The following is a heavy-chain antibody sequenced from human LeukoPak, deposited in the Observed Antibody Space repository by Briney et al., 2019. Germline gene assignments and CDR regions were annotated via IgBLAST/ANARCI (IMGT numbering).Heavy chain of an antibody. J-gene: IGHJ4*02. CDR1: GGSISSSSYN. V-gene: IGHV4-39*07. CDR2: IYYSGTT. CDR3: ARGGEMATDFDY. D-gene: IGHD5-24*01. Sequence: PSETLSLTCTVSGGSISSSSYNRGWIRQPPGKGLEWIGSIYYSGTTYYNTSLKSRVSISVDTSKNQFSLKLSSVTAADTAVYYCARGGEMATDFDYWGQGTLVTVSS.